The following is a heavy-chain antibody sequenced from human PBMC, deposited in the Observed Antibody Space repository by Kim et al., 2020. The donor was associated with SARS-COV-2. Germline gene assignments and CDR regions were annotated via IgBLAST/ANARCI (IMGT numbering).Heavy chain of an antibody. CDR3: ASLTYDDSYFDY. J-gene: IGHJ4*02. Sequence: GGSLRLSCAASGFTVSSNYMSWVRQAPGKGLEWVSVIYSGGSTYYADSVKGRFTISRDNSKNTLYLQMNSLRAEDTAVYYCASLTYDDSYFDYWGQGTLVTVSS. V-gene: IGHV3-66*02. CDR2: IYSGGST. D-gene: IGHD3-3*01. CDR1: GFTVSSNY.